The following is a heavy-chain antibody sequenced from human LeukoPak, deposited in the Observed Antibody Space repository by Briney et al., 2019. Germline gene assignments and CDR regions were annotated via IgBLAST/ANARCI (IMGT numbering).Heavy chain of an antibody. V-gene: IGHV3-7*03. CDR2: IKEDGSER. CDR1: AFIFSGHW. J-gene: IGHJ4*02. D-gene: IGHD1-26*01. Sequence: RGSLRLSCEGSAFIFSGHWMNWVRQTPGKGLEWVASIKEDGSERQYVDSVKGRFTISRDNAKNSLYLQMNSLRADDTAVYFCARGTVGADCWGQGSLVTVSS. CDR3: ARGTVGADC.